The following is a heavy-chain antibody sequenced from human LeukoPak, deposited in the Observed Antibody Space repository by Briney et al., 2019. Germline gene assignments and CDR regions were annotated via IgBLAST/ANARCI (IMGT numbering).Heavy chain of an antibody. CDR3: ARDRAYGTHDH. D-gene: IGHD2-8*01. V-gene: IGHV3-7*01. Sequence: PGGSLRLSCAASGFTFSRSWMTWVRQAPGKGLEWVGNINEGGSEKHFVDSVKGRFTISRDNAKNSVYLQMNSLRAEDMGVYYCARDRAYGTHDHWRRATLVTVAS. CDR1: GFTFSRSW. CDR2: INEGGSEK. J-gene: IGHJ4*02.